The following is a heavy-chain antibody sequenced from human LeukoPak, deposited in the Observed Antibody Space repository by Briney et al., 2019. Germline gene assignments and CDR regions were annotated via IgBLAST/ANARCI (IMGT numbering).Heavy chain of an antibody. D-gene: IGHD6-13*01. CDR2: IYPGDSDT. V-gene: IGHV5-51*01. CDR1: GYTFTSYW. CDR3: ASSYSSSWYYFDY. Sequence: GESLKISCKGSGYTFTSYWIGWVRQMPGKGLEWMGIIYPGDSDTRYSPSFQGQVTISADKSINIAYLQWSSLKASDTAMYYCASSYSSSWYYFDYWGQGTLVTVSS. J-gene: IGHJ4*02.